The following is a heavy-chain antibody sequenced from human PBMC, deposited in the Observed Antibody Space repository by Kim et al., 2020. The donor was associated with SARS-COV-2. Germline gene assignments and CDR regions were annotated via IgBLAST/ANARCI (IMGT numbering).Heavy chain of an antibody. CDR1: GFTFSDYA. CDR3: AKDPVKAFHLPLEYFQH. V-gene: IGHV3-23*01. CDR2: ISGGGRSS. Sequence: GGSLRLSCRSSGFTFSDYAMSWVRQVPGQGLQWVSAISGGGRSSHYVDSVKARFIVSRDNSKDTLYLQMKRLRVEDSAVYFCAKDPVKAFHLPLEYFQHWGQGTLVTVSS. J-gene: IGHJ1*01. D-gene: IGHD1-1*01.